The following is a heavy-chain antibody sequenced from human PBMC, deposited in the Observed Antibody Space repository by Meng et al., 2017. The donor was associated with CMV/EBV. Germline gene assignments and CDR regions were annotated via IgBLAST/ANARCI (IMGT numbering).Heavy chain of an antibody. D-gene: IGHD3-3*01. CDR2: IIPIFGTA. CDR1: GGTFSSYA. Sequence: SVKVSCKASGGTFSSYAISWVRQAPGQGLEWMGGIIPIFGTANYAQKFQGRVTITTDESTSTAYMELSSLRSEDKAVYYCAREGTFGDFWSGYYSYYGMDVWGQGTTVTVSS. J-gene: IGHJ6*02. CDR3: AREGTFGDFWSGYYSYYGMDV. V-gene: IGHV1-69*05.